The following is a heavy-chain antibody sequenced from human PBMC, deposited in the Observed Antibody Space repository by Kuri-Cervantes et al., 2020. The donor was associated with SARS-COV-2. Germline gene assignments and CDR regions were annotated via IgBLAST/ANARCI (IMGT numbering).Heavy chain of an antibody. CDR1: GFTFDDYG. CDR2: INWNGGST. D-gene: IGHD2-15*01. CDR3: ATRGWYYAFDI. Sequence: GGSLRLSCAASGFTFDDYGMSWVRQAPGKGLEWVSGINWNGGSTGYADSVKGRFTISRDNAKNSLYLQMNSLRAEDTAVYYCATRGWYYAFDIWGQGTMVTVSS. J-gene: IGHJ3*02. V-gene: IGHV3-20*04.